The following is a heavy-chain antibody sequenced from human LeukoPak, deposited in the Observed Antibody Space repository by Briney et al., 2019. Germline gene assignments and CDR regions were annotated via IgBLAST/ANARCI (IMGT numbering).Heavy chain of an antibody. Sequence: GGSLRLSCAASGFTFSSYSMNWVRQAPGKGLEWVSSISSSSSYIYYADSVKGRFTISRDNAKNSLYLQMNSLRAEDTAVYYCARWSLTIFWSPHEYYFDYWGQGTLVTVSS. CDR2: ISSSSSYI. V-gene: IGHV3-21*01. J-gene: IGHJ4*02. D-gene: IGHD3-9*01. CDR1: GFTFSSYS. CDR3: ARWSLTIFWSPHEYYFDY.